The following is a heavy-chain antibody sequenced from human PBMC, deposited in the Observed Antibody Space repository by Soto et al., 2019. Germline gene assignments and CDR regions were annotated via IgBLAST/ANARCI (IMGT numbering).Heavy chain of an antibody. Sequence: QVQLVQSGAEVTKPGSSVKVSCKASGGTFSSYAISWVRQAPGQGLEWMGGIIPIFGTANYAQKFQGRVTITADESTSTAYMELSSLSSEDTAVYYCARGPRSWYDYYDYGMDVWGQGTTVTVSS. J-gene: IGHJ6*02. CDR3: ARGPRSWYDYYDYGMDV. CDR1: GGTFSSYA. V-gene: IGHV1-69*01. CDR2: IIPIFGTA. D-gene: IGHD6-13*01.